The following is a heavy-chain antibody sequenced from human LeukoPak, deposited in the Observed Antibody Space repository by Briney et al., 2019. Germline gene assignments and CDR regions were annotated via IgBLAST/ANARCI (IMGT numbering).Heavy chain of an antibody. CDR3: ARATYSSSSEFVR. V-gene: IGHV4-59*11. CDR1: GGSISSHY. CDR2: IYYSGST. D-gene: IGHD6-13*01. J-gene: IGHJ4*02. Sequence: SETLSLTCTVSGGSISSHYWSWIRQPPGKGLEWIGYIYYSGSTNYNPSLKSRVTISVDTSKNQFSLKLSSVTAADTAVYYCARATYSSSSEFVRWGQGTLVTVSS.